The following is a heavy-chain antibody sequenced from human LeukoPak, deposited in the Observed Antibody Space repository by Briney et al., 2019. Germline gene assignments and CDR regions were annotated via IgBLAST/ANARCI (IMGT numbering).Heavy chain of an antibody. V-gene: IGHV4-38-2*02. J-gene: IGHJ6*02. CDR1: GYSISSGYY. Sequence: SETLSLTCTVSGYSISSGYYWGWTRQPPGKGLEWIGSIYYSGSTYYNPSLKSRVTISVDTSKNQFSLRLTSVTAADTAVYYCARGGIGYNFYGLDVWGQGTTVTVSS. CDR2: IYYSGST. CDR3: ARGGIGYNFYGLDV. D-gene: IGHD5-24*01.